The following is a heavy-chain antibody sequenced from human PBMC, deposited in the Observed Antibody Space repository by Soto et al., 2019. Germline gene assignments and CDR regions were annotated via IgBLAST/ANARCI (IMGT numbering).Heavy chain of an antibody. CDR3: ARESHDILTGPPWVWYFDL. D-gene: IGHD3-9*01. Sequence: QVQLQQWGAGPLRPLETLSLSGGVSGGSFSGYYWAWIRQSPGKGLEWIGEINDRGSINYNPSLKSRVSISVATSKNHYSLNLRSVTAADTAVYYCARESHDILTGPPWVWYFDLWGRGTLVTVSS. CDR2: INDRGSI. CDR1: GGSFSGYY. J-gene: IGHJ2*01. V-gene: IGHV4-34*01.